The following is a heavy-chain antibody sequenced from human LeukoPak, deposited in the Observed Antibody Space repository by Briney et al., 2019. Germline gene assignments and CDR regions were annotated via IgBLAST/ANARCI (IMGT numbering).Heavy chain of an antibody. CDR2: IIPIFGTA. CDR3: ARGKHSLRLKAP. D-gene: IGHD3-3*01. Sequence: SVKVSCKASGGTFSSYAISWVRQAPGQGLEWMGGIIPIFGTANYAQKFQGRVTITTDESTSTAYMELSSLRSEDTAVYYCARGKHSLRLKAPWGQGTLVTVSS. CDR1: GGTFSSYA. V-gene: IGHV1-69*05. J-gene: IGHJ5*02.